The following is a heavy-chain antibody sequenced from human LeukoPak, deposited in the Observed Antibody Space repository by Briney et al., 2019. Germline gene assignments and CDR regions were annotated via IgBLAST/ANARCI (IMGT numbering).Heavy chain of an antibody. CDR1: GYTFTGYY. CDR3: ARDYAFWSGYFNDAFDI. Sequence: GASVKVSCKASGYTFTGYYMHWVRQAPGQGLEWMGGINHNSGGTNYAQKFQGRVTMTRDTSISTAYMELSRLRSDDTAVYYCARDYAFWSGYFNDAFDIWGQGTMVTVSS. J-gene: IGHJ3*02. V-gene: IGHV1-2*02. CDR2: INHNSGGT. D-gene: IGHD3-3*01.